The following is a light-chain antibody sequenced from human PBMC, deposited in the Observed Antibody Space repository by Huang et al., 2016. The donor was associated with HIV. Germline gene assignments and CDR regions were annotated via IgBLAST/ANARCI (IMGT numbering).Light chain of an antibody. CDR3: QQRNNWPPWT. J-gene: IGKJ1*01. V-gene: IGKV3-11*01. Sequence: EIVLTQSPATLSLSPGEGATLPCRASQSIGSYLAWYQQRPGQAPRLLLYDASIRATGIPARFSGRGSGTDFTLTISSLEPEDFAVYYCQQRNNWPPWTFGQGTKVELK. CDR2: DAS. CDR1: QSIGSY.